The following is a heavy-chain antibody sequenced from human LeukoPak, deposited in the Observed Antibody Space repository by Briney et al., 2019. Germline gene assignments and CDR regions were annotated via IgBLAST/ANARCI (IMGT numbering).Heavy chain of an antibody. V-gene: IGHV4-4*07. Sequence: SETLSLTCTVSGGSISSYYWSWIRQPAGKGLEWIGRIYTNGNTNYNPSLKSRVTMSVDTSKNQFSLKLSSVTAADTAVYYCARGRRITFGGIIVPFDYWGQGTVVTVSS. D-gene: IGHD3-16*02. CDR1: GGSISSYY. CDR2: IYTNGNT. CDR3: ARGRRITFGGIIVPFDY. J-gene: IGHJ4*02.